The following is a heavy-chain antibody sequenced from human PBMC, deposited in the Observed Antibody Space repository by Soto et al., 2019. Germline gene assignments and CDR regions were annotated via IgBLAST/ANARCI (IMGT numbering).Heavy chain of an antibody. V-gene: IGHV1-69*04. CDR1: GGTFSSYT. D-gene: IGHD2-8*01. CDR3: ARDPYHVLMVNAPNLYGMDV. CDR2: IIPILGIA. Sequence: SVKVSCKASGGTFSSYTISWVRQAPGQGLEWMGRIIPILGIANYAQKFQGRVTITADKSTSTAYMELRSLRSDDTAVYYCARDPYHVLMVNAPNLYGMDVWGQGTTVTV. J-gene: IGHJ6*02.